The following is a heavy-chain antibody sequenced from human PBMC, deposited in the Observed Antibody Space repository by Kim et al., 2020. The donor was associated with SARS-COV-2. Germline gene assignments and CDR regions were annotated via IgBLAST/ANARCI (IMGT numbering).Heavy chain of an antibody. J-gene: IGHJ5*02. CDR3: ARDLWFGELIGFDP. CDR1: GYTFTSYG. CDR2: ISAYNGNT. V-gene: IGHV1-18*01. D-gene: IGHD3-10*01. Sequence: ASVKVSCKASGYTFTSYGISWVRQAPGQGLEWMGGISAYNGNTNYAQKLQGRVTMTTDTSTSTAYMELRSLRSDDTAVYYCARDLWFGELIGFDPWGQGTLVTVSS.